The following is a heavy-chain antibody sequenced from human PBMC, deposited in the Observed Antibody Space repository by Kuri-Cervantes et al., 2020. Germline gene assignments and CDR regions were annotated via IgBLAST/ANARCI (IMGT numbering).Heavy chain of an antibody. Sequence: GSLRPSCSVSGDSISSYHWNWIRQPPGKGLEWIGYIYYSGGTNDNPSLKSRVTMSVDTSKNQFSLKLSSVTAADTAVYYCARLGYDDRQFDYWGQGTLVTVSS. CDR2: IYYSGGT. CDR3: ARLGYDDRQFDY. J-gene: IGHJ4*02. CDR1: GDSISSYH. D-gene: IGHD5-12*01. V-gene: IGHV4-59*12.